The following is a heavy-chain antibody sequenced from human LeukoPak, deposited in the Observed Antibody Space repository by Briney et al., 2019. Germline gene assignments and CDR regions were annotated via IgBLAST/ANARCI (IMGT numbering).Heavy chain of an antibody. CDR1: GFTFSSYA. V-gene: IGHV3-23*01. J-gene: IGHJ4*02. D-gene: IGHD6-19*01. Sequence: GGSLRLSCAASGFTFSSYAMSWVRQAPGKGLEWVSAISGSGGSTYYADSVKGRFTISRDNSKNTLYLQMNSLRAEDTAVYYCAKTYSGGWYGYYFDYWGQGTLVTVSS. CDR2: ISGSGGST. CDR3: AKTYSGGWYGYYFDY.